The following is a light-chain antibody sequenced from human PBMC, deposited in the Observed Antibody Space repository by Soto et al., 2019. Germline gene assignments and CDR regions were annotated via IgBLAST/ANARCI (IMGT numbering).Light chain of an antibody. CDR1: QSVSSGY. V-gene: IGKV3-20*01. J-gene: IGKJ4*01. CDR3: QQFVSCPLI. CDR2: GTS. Sequence: IVLTQSPGTLSLSPGERATLSCRASQSVSSGYLAWYQQRPGQPPRLLIYGTSNRAAGIPDRFSGSGSGTTFPPTIYGREPEVSGVYYCQQFVSCPLIWGGGT.